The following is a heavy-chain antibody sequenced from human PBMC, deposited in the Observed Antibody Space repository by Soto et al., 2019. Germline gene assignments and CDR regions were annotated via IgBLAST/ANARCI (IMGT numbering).Heavy chain of an antibody. J-gene: IGHJ6*02. Sequence: ASVKVSCKASGYTFTSYYMHWVRQAPGQGLEWMGIINPSGGSTSYAQKFQGRVTMTRDTSTSTVYMELSSLRAEDTAVYFCARDEGLGYCSTTSCDIIPPYYYYAMDVWGQGTAVTV. CDR1: GYTFTSYY. D-gene: IGHD2-2*01. CDR2: INPSGGST. V-gene: IGHV1-46*01. CDR3: ARDEGLGYCSTTSCDIIPPYYYYAMDV.